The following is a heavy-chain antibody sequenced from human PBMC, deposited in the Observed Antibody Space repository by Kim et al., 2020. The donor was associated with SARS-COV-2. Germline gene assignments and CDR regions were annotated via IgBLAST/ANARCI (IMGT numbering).Heavy chain of an antibody. CDR1: GFTFSSYE. V-gene: IGHV3-48*03. J-gene: IGHJ3*02. Sequence: GGSLRLSCAASGFTFSSYEMNWVRQAPGKGLEWVSYISSSGSTIYYADSVKGRFTISRDNAKNSLYLQMNSLRAEDTAVYYCARGYYYDSSGYYADDAFDIWGQGTMVTVSS. D-gene: IGHD3-22*01. CDR3: ARGYYYDSSGYYADDAFDI. CDR2: ISSSGSTI.